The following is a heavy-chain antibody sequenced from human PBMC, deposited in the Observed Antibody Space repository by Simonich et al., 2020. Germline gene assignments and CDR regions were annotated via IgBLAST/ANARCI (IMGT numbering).Heavy chain of an antibody. J-gene: IGHJ4*02. V-gene: IGHV3-73*02. Sequence: EVQLVESGGGLVQPGGSLTLSCAASGFTFSGSAMHWVRQASGKAREWVGLIRSKANSYATAYAASVKGRFTISRDDSKNTAYLQMNSLKTEDAAVYYCTPGDYWGQGTLVTVSS. CDR3: TPGDY. CDR1: GFTFSGSA. CDR2: IRSKANSYAT.